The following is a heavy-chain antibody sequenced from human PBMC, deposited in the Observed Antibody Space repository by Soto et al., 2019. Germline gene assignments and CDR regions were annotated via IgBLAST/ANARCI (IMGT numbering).Heavy chain of an antibody. V-gene: IGHV3-21*01. CDR1: GFTFSSYS. Sequence: EVQLVESGGGLVKPGGSLRLSCAASGFTFSSYSMNWVRQAPGKGLEWVSSISSSSSYIYYADSVKGRFTIYRDNAKNSLYLQMNRLRAEDTAVYYCARDQPGYSYGYGLGYWGQGTLVTVSS. CDR2: ISSSSSYI. CDR3: ARDQPGYSYGYGLGY. D-gene: IGHD5-18*01. J-gene: IGHJ4*02.